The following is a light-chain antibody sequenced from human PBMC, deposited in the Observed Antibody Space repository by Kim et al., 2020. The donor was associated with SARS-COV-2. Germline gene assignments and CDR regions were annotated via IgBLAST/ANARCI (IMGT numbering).Light chain of an antibody. CDR2: MAS. V-gene: IGKV1-5*03. J-gene: IGKJ4*01. CDR3: QQYNSVNSLT. Sequence: ACVGDRVTITCRASENVDIWVAWYHQQPGKAPKLLIFMASSLDRGVPSRFSATGSETDFTLTISGLQPDDVGTYYCQQYNSVNSLTFGGGTKLEI. CDR1: ENVDIW.